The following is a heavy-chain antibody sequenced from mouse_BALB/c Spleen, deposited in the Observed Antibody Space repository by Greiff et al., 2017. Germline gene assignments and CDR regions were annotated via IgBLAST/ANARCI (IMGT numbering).Heavy chain of an antibody. J-gene: IGHJ2*01. CDR2: IYPSDSYT. V-gene: IGHV1-69*02. CDR3: TREGYDYLYFDY. Sequence: VQLKEPGAELVRPGASVKLSCKASGYTFTSYWINWVKQRPGQGLEWIGNIYPSDSYTNYNQKFKDKATLTVDKSSSTAYMQLSSPTSEDSAVYYCTREGYDYLYFDYWGQGTTLTVSS. D-gene: IGHD2-4*01. CDR1: GYTFTSYW.